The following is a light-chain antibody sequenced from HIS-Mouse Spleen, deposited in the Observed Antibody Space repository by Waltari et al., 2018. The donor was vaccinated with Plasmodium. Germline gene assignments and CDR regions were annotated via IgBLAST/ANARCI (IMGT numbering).Light chain of an antibody. Sequence: SYELTQPPSVSVSPGQTASITCSGDKLGDKYACWYQQKPGQSPVLVIYQDSKRPSGLPERFSGSNAGNTATLTISGTQAMEEADYYCQAWDSSTAVFGGGTKLTVL. CDR2: QDS. J-gene: IGLJ3*02. V-gene: IGLV3-1*01. CDR1: KLGDKY. CDR3: QAWDSSTAV.